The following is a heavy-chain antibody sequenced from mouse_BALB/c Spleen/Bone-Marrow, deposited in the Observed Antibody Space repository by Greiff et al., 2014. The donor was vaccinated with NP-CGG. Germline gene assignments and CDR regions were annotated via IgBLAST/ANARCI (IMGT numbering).Heavy chain of an antibody. D-gene: IGHD2-1*01. CDR3: AIYYGNYYAKDY. Sequence: DVQLQESGAELVKPGASVKLSCTASGFNIEDTYMHWVKQRPEQGLEWIGRIDPANGNTKYDPKFQGKAAITADTSSNTAYLQLSSLTSEDTAVYYCAIYYGNYYAKDYWGQGTSVTVSS. CDR1: GFNIEDTY. J-gene: IGHJ4*01. CDR2: IDPANGNT. V-gene: IGHV14-3*02.